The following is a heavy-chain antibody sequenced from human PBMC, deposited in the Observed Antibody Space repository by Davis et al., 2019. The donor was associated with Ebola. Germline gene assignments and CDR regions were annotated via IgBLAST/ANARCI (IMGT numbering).Heavy chain of an antibody. V-gene: IGHV1-3*01. CDR3: ARGDFDYYYYGMEG. J-gene: IGHJ6*04. Sequence: ASSVKVSCMPSLSSFPRYSLHWVRQAPGQRLEWMGWINAGNGNTKYSQKFQGRVTITRDTSASTAYMELSSLRSDDTAVYYCARGDFDYYYYGMEGWGKGTTV. CDR1: LSSFPRYS. CDR2: INAGNGNT.